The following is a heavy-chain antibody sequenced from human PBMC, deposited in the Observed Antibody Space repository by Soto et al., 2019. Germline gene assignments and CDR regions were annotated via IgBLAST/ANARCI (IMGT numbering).Heavy chain of an antibody. Sequence: QVQLEQSGAEVEKPGASVKVSCKTSGYTFASYEINWVRQATGQGLEWMGWMNPNSGHAGYAKKFHSRITMTRDTSIITAYMELSSLRSDDTAVYYCARGGPSGSGVYHMDVWGKGTTITVSS. V-gene: IGHV1-8*01. CDR3: ARGGPSGSGVYHMDV. CDR1: GYTFASYE. D-gene: IGHD5-12*01. J-gene: IGHJ6*03. CDR2: MNPNSGHA.